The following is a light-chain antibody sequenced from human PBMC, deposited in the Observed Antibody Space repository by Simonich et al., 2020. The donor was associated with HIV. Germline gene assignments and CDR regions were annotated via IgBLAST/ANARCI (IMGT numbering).Light chain of an antibody. CDR3: QSADSSGTYRV. J-gene: IGLJ3*02. CDR2: KDS. CDR1: ALPKQY. Sequence: SYELTQPPSLSVSPGQTARITCSGDALPKQYAYWYQQKPGQTPVEVIYKDSERPSGIPERFSGSSSGTTVTLTISGVQAEDEADYYCQSADSSGTYRVFGGGTKLTVL. V-gene: IGLV3-25*03.